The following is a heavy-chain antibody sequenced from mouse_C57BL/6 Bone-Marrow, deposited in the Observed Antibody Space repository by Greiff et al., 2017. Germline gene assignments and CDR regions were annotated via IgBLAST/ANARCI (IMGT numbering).Heavy chain of an antibody. J-gene: IGHJ2*01. D-gene: IGHD1-3*01. CDR1: GYTFTRYW. Sequence: QVQLQQSGAELVKPGASVKMSCKASGYTFTRYWITWVKQRPGQGLEWIGAIYPGSGSTTYNEKFTGKATLTVDTSSSTAYMQISSLTSEYSAVYYCARSPCSPHFDYWGQGTTLTVSS. CDR2: IYPGSGST. CDR3: ARSPCSPHFDY. V-gene: IGHV1-55*01.